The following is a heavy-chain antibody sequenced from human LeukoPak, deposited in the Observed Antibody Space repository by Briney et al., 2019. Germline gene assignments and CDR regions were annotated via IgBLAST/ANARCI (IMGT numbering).Heavy chain of an antibody. V-gene: IGHV4-39*01. CDR1: GGSISSSSYY. D-gene: IGHD3-22*01. J-gene: IGHJ3*02. Sequence: PSETLSLTCTVSGGSISSSSYYWGWIRQPQGKGLEWIVSSYYSGSTYYNPSLKSRVTISVDTSKNQFSLKLSSVTAADTAVYYCARHGYYYDSSGYPGAFDIWGQGTMVTVSS. CDR3: ARHGYYYDSSGYPGAFDI. CDR2: SYYSGST.